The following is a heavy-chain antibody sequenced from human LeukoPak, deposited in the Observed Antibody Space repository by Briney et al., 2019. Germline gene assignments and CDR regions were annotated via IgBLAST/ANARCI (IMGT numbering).Heavy chain of an antibody. D-gene: IGHD6-13*01. CDR2: IYYSGST. Sequence: SETLSLTCTVSGGSISSYYWSWIRQPPGKGLEWIGYIYYSGSTNYNPSLKSRVTISVDTSKNQFSLKLSSVTAADTAVYYCARVYSSSWDWFDHWGQGTLVTVSS. J-gene: IGHJ5*02. CDR1: GGSISSYY. V-gene: IGHV4-59*01. CDR3: ARVYSSSWDWFDH.